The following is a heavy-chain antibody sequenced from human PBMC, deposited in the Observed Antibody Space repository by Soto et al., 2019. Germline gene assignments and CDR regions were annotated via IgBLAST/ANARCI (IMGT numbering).Heavy chain of an antibody. CDR3: ARDDYTYGVY. D-gene: IGHD3-3*01. CDR1: GFSFRDYF. CDR2: IGPYGNTI. Sequence: QVQLVESGEGLVKPGESLRVSCAASGFSFRDYFMSWIRQAPGKGLEWVSYIGPYGNTIYYADSVKGRFTISRDDAKNSLYLHMNSLRAEDTAVYYCARDDYTYGVYWGQGSLVTVSS. J-gene: IGHJ4*02. V-gene: IGHV3-11*01.